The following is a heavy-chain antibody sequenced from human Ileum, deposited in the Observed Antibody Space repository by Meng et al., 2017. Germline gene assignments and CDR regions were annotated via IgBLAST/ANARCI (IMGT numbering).Heavy chain of an antibody. V-gene: IGHV4-61*02. CDR2: IYTSGST. D-gene: IGHD4-23*01. CDR1: GGSISSGSYY. J-gene: IGHJ3*02. Sequence: SETLSLTCTVSGGSISSGSYYWSWIRQPAGKGLEWIGRIYTSGSTNYNPSLKSRVTISVDTSKNQFSLKLSSVTAADTAVYYCARVSGDGGNSPAFDIWGQGTMVTVSS. CDR3: ARVSGDGGNSPAFDI.